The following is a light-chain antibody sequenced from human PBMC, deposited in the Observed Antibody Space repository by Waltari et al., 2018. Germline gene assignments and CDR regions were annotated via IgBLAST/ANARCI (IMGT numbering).Light chain of an antibody. CDR3: QQRNSWPVT. CDR1: QSVRNY. CDR2: AAS. Sequence: EIVLTQSPATLSLSPGDRATLSCRASQSVRNYLSWYQQQPGQAPRLLIYAASDRATGITARFSGSGAGTDFTLTISSLEPEDFAVYYCQQRNSWPVTFGGGTKVEIK. V-gene: IGKV3-11*01. J-gene: IGKJ4*01.